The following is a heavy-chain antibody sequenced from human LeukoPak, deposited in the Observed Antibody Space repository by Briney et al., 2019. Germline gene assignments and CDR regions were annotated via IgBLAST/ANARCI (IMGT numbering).Heavy chain of an antibody. J-gene: IGHJ4*02. D-gene: IGHD4-23*01. Sequence: TGGSLRLSCAASGFTVSSNYMTWVRQAPGKGLEWVSVFYSGGNTYYADSVKGRFTISRDTFKNTVDLQMNSLRSEDAAVYYCATFSYAGNAGGSVGYWGQGTLVTVSS. CDR1: GFTVSSNY. CDR2: FYSGGNT. CDR3: ATFSYAGNAGGSVGY. V-gene: IGHV3-53*01.